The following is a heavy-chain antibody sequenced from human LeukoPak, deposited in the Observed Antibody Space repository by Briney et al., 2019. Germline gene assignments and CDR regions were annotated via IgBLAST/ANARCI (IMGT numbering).Heavy chain of an antibody. CDR1: GFIFDDYA. V-gene: IGHV3-9*03. D-gene: IGHD3-3*01. CDR3: ARGGSFWSGHFDY. J-gene: IGHJ4*02. Sequence: PGGPLRLSCAASGFIFDDYAMHWVRQLPGKGLEWVSGISWNSGNMAYADSVKGRFTISRDNAKNSLYLQMNSLRVEDMGFYYCARGGSFWSGHFDYWGQGTLVTVSS. CDR2: ISWNSGNM.